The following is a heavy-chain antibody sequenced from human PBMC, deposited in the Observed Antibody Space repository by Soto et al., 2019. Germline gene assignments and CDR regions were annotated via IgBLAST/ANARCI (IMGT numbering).Heavy chain of an antibody. Sequence: SETLSLTCSVSGGSISSSSYFWGWIRQPPGKGLEWIGEIIHSGSTNYNPSLKSRVTISVDTSKNQFSLKLSSVTAADTAVYYCARGGAPSRGGSFARFDPWARGTLVTVSS. D-gene: IGHD1-26*01. J-gene: IGHJ5*02. V-gene: IGHV4-39*07. CDR2: IIHSGST. CDR3: ARGGAPSRGGSFARFDP. CDR1: GGSISSSSYF.